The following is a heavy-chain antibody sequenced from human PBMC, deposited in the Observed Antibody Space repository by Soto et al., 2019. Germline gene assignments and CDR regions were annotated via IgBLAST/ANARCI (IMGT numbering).Heavy chain of an antibody. CDR2: IYYSGST. J-gene: IGHJ6*02. D-gene: IGHD3-22*01. CDR3: ARGNYYDSSV. CDR1: GGSISSYY. Sequence: SETLSLTCTVSGGSISSYYWSWIRQPPGKGLEWLGFIYYSGSTNCNPSLKSRVTISVDTSKNQFSLKLSSVTAADTAVYYCARGNYYDSSVWGQGTTVTVS. V-gene: IGHV4-59*01.